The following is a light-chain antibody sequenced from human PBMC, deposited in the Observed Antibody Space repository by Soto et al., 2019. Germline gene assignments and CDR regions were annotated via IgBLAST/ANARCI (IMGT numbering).Light chain of an antibody. CDR3: QRYNTASFT. Sequence: DIQMTQSPSSLSASLGDRVTITCRASQGIRNYLAWYQQRPGQVPKLLINAASTLEPGVPSRFSGSGSGTDFTPTISSLQPEDVATYYCQRYNTASFTFGPGTKVDIK. CDR2: AAS. V-gene: IGKV1-27*01. J-gene: IGKJ3*01. CDR1: QGIRNY.